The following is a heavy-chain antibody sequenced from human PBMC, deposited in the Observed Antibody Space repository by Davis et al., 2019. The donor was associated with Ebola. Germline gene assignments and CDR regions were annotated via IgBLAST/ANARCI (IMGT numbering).Heavy chain of an antibody. CDR2: INPHNGNT. CDR1: GYTFTSYG. J-gene: IGHJ6*04. CDR3: ARAQFPTKSDH. D-gene: IGHD2-21*02. V-gene: IGHV1-18*04. Sequence: ASVKVSCKASGYTFTSYGITWVRQAPGQGLEWMGWINPHNGNTNYAQNVQGRVIMTSDTATTTAYMEVGSLRSDDTAVYYCARAQFPTKSDHWGKGTTVTVSS.